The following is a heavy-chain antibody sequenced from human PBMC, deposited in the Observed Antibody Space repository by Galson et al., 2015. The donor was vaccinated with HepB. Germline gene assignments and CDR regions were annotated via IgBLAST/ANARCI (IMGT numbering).Heavy chain of an antibody. CDR3: ARGGSGGSGSYSPYYYGMDV. D-gene: IGHD3-10*01. V-gene: IGHV4-30-4*01. Sequence: TLSLTCTVSGGSISSGDYYWSWIRQPPGKGLERIGYIYYSGSTYYNPSLKSRVTISVDTSKNQFSLKLSSVTAADTAVYYCARGGSGGSGSYSPYYYGMDVWGQGTTVTVSS. CDR1: GGSISSGDYY. J-gene: IGHJ6*02. CDR2: IYYSGST.